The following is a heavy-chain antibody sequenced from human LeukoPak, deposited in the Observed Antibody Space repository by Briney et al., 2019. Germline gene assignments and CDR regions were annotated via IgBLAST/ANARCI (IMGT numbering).Heavy chain of an antibody. Sequence: AGSLTLSCALSGLTFSSYAMSWVRPAQRKGLEWDSAISGSGGSTYYADSVKGRFTISRDNSKNTLYLQMNSLRAEDTAVYYCAKGDSDFDYWGQGTLVTVSS. CDR1: GLTFSSYA. CDR3: AKGDSDFDY. CDR2: ISGSGGST. V-gene: IGHV3-23*01. D-gene: IGHD2-21*02. J-gene: IGHJ4*02.